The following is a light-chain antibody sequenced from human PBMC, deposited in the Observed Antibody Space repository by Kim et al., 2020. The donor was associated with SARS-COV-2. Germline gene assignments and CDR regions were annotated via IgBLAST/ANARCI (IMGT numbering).Light chain of an antibody. CDR2: KAS. CDR1: QSISTW. Sequence: DIQMTQSPSTLSASVGDRVTITCRASQSISTWLAWYQQKPGKAPKLLIYKASSLESGVPSRFSGSGSGTEFTLTISSLQPVDFATYYCQQYNSYSRTFGQGNKVDIK. V-gene: IGKV1-5*03. J-gene: IGKJ1*01. CDR3: QQYNSYSRT.